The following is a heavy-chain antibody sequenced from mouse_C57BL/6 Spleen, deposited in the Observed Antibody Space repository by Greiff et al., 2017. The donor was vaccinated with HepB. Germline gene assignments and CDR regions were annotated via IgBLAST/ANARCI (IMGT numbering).Heavy chain of an antibody. Sequence: EVKLMESGAELVRPGASVKLSCTASGFNIKDDYMHWVKQRPEQGLEWIGWIDPENGDTEYASKFQGKATITADTSSNTAYLQLSSLTSEDTAVYYCTRGYGSSYGFAYWGQGTLVTVSA. CDR1: GFNIKDDY. V-gene: IGHV14-4*01. CDR2: IDPENGDT. D-gene: IGHD1-1*01. CDR3: TRGYGSSYGFAY. J-gene: IGHJ3*01.